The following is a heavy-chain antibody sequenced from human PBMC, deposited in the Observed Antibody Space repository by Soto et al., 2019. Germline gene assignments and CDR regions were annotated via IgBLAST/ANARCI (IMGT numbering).Heavy chain of an antibody. J-gene: IGHJ6*02. CDR1: GYTFTSYD. CDR3: ARVRVTLLPYYYYYGMDV. CDR2: MNPNSGNT. Sequence: ASVKVSCKASGYTFTSYDINWVRQATGQGLEWMGWMNPNSGNTGYAQKFQGRVTMTRNTSISTAYMELSSLRSEDTAVYYCARVRVTLLPYYYYYGMDVWGQGTTVTVSS. D-gene: IGHD1-26*01. V-gene: IGHV1-8*01.